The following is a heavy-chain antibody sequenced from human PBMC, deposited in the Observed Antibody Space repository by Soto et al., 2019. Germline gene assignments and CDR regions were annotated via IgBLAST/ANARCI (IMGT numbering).Heavy chain of an antibody. D-gene: IGHD2-21*02. CDR1: GGSISSGGYY. CDR3: VRTAREGAVAPHWFDR. Sequence: SETLSLTCTVSGGSISSGGYYWSWIRHHPGKGLEWIGYVYYTGSTYYNPSLMSRLTISVDTSKNQFSLKLTSVTAAEAAVYYCVRTAREGAVAPHWFDRWGQGTQVTVSS. V-gene: IGHV4-30-4*08. CDR2: VYYTGST. J-gene: IGHJ5*02.